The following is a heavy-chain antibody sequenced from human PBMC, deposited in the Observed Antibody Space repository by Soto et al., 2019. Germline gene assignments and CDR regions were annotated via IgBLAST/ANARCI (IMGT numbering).Heavy chain of an antibody. J-gene: IGHJ5*02. CDR2: IFHSEST. V-gene: IGHV4-4*02. D-gene: IGHD2-2*01. CDR3: ARLFCSSSSCLTPSWFDP. Sequence: QVQLQESGTGLVKPSGTLSLTCAVSGGSISSNNWWCWVRQAPGPGLEWIGDIFHSESTNYNPSLKSRVTIPVDKSKNQFSLKLSSVTAADTAMYYCARLFCSSSSCLTPSWFDPWGQGTLVTVSS. CDR1: GGSISSNNW.